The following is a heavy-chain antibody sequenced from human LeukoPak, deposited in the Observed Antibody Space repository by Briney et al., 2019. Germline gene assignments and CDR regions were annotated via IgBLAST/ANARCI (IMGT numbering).Heavy chain of an antibody. V-gene: IGHV4-31*03. Sequence: PSQTLSLTCTVSGGSISSDIYYWGWIRHHPEKGLEWIGYIYHTGSPYQNPSLKSRATLSVDTYQNQFSLRLDSVTAGDTAVYYCARGGHFDSLEYAFDVWGQGTMVTVSS. CDR1: GGSISSDIYY. J-gene: IGHJ3*01. CDR3: ARGGHFDSLEYAFDV. D-gene: IGHD3-9*01. CDR2: IYHTGSP.